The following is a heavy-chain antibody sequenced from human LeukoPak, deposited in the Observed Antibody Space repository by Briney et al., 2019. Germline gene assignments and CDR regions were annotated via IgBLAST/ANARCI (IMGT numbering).Heavy chain of an antibody. CDR2: ISSSSSYI. D-gene: IGHD3-9*01. CDR3: ARAEYYDILTGPDY. Sequence: GGSLRLSCAASGFTFSSYWMNWARQAPGKGLEWVSSISSSSSYIYYADSVKGRFTISRDNAKNSLYLQMNSLRAEDTAVYYCARAEYYDILTGPDYWGQGTLVTVSS. V-gene: IGHV3-21*01. CDR1: GFTFSSYW. J-gene: IGHJ4*02.